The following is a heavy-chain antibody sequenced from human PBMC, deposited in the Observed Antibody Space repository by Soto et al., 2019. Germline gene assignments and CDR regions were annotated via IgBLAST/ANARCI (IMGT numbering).Heavy chain of an antibody. J-gene: IGHJ3*02. CDR3: ARPPTANLDAFDI. Sequence: PSETLSLTCTVSGGSISSRNYYWGWIRQPPGKGLEWIGSIYYSGITYYNPSLKSRVTISVDTSKNQFSLNLHSVTAADTAVYSCARPPTANLDAFDIWGEGTMVTVSS. CDR1: GGSISSRNYY. V-gene: IGHV4-39*01. CDR2: IYYSGIT. D-gene: IGHD7-27*01.